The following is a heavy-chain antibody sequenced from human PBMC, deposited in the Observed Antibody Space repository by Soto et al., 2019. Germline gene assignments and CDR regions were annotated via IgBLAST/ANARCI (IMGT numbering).Heavy chain of an antibody. V-gene: IGHV3-33*01. CDR1: GFTFSSYG. Sequence: QVQLVESGGGVVQPGRSLRLSCAASGFTFSSYGMHWVRQAPGKGLEWVAVIWYDGSNKYYADSVKGRFTISRDNSKNTLYLQMNSLRAEDTAVYYCARDRGSSWSGLYYYYYGMDVWGQGTTVTVSS. CDR2: IWYDGSNK. D-gene: IGHD6-13*01. CDR3: ARDRGSSWSGLYYYYYGMDV. J-gene: IGHJ6*02.